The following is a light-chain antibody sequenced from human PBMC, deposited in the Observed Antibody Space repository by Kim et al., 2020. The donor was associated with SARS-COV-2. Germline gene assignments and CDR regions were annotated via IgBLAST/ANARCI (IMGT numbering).Light chain of an antibody. Sequence: DSQMTQSPSTLSASVGDRVTITCRASQSISSWLAWYQQKPGKAPKLLIYKASSLESGVPSRFSGSGSGTEFTLTISSLQPDDFATYYCQQYNSYSVTFGQGTTLEI. J-gene: IGKJ2*01. V-gene: IGKV1-5*03. CDR1: QSISSW. CDR2: KAS. CDR3: QQYNSYSVT.